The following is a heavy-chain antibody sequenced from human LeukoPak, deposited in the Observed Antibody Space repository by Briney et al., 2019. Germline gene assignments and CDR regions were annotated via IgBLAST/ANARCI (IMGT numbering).Heavy chain of an antibody. CDR3: ARRQWLGFNMAFDI. CDR1: GYTFTGYY. J-gene: IGHJ3*02. Sequence: GASVKVSCKASGYTFTGYYMHWVRQAPGQGLEWMGWINPNSGGTNYAQKFQGRVTMTRDTSISTAYMELSRLRSDDTAVYYCARRQWLGFNMAFDIWGQGTMVTVSS. V-gene: IGHV1-2*02. D-gene: IGHD6-19*01. CDR2: INPNSGGT.